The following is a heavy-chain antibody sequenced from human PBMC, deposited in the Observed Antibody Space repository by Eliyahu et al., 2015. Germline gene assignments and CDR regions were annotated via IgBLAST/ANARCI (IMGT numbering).Heavy chain of an antibody. Sequence: QVKLVESGGGVVQPGRSLRLSCAASGFAFNKYGMHWVRQAPGKGLEWVAMISYDGENRDYLDSVKGRFIVSRDNSKSIMYLQMNSLSADDIGLYFCARDRHDSGWWYFDAWGQGTLVTVSS. CDR3: ARDRHDSGWWYFDA. J-gene: IGHJ4*02. CDR2: ISYDGENR. D-gene: IGHD6-19*01. CDR1: GFAFNKYG. V-gene: IGHV3-33*05.